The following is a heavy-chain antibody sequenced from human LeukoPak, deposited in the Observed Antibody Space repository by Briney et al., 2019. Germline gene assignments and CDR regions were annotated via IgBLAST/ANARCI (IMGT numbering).Heavy chain of an antibody. CDR1: RGTFNNST. Sequence: SLKISCTTSRGTFNNSTITPVRQTPGQGLEWLWGIMPLLGTAGYAQKFQGRVTITKDESTRTVYLELSSLTSDDTAVYYCARDVHGDYGSGWFDPWGQGTLVSVSS. CDR2: IMPLLGTA. V-gene: IGHV1-69*16. J-gene: IGHJ5*02. D-gene: IGHD4-17*01. CDR3: ARDVHGDYGSGWFDP.